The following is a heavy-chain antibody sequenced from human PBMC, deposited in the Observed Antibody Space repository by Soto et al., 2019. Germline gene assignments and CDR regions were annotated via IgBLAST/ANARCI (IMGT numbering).Heavy chain of an antibody. CDR3: ARDEQYSYGSPSYPTTLDY. D-gene: IGHD5-18*01. V-gene: IGHV1-3*01. Sequence: APVKVSCKASGYTLISYAMHLVRQAPRQKLEWMGWINAGNGNTKYSQKFQGRVTITRDTSASTAYMELSSLRSEDTAVYYCARDEQYSYGSPSYPTTLDYWGQGTLVTVSS. J-gene: IGHJ4*02. CDR1: GYTLISYA. CDR2: INAGNGNT.